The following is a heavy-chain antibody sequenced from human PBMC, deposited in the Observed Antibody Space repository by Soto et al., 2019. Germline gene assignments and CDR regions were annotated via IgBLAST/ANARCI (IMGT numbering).Heavy chain of an antibody. CDR3: ARLPVADLYRDY. CDR2: IIPIFGTA. J-gene: IGHJ4*02. CDR1: GGTFSSYA. V-gene: IGHV1-69*13. D-gene: IGHD6-19*01. Sequence: SVKVSCKASGGTFSSYAISWVRQAPGQGLEWMGGIIPIFGTANYAQKFQGRVTITADESTSTAYMELSRLRSEDTAVYYCARLPVADLYRDYWGQGTLVTVSS.